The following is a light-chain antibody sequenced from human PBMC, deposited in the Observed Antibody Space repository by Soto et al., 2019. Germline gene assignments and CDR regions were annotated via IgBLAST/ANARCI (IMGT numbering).Light chain of an antibody. V-gene: IGKV1-9*01. J-gene: IGKJ5*01. CDR1: QGINTF. Sequence: IQLTQSPSSLSASVGDRVTITCRASQGINTFLAWYQQKAGKAPKLLIYAASTLQSGVPSRFSGSGSGTDFTLTISSLQSEDFATYYCQQLNSYPITFGQGTLLEL. CDR3: QQLNSYPIT. CDR2: AAS.